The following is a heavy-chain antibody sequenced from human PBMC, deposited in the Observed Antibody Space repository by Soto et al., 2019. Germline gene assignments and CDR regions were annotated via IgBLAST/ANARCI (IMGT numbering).Heavy chain of an antibody. Sequence: GGSLRLSCAASGFTSSSYTLNWVRRAPGKGLEWVATSSDRRTGNTHYSDSVRGRFTLSRDYSRNILFLQMDRLRADDTALYYCTTWMTAHFDYWGRGTHVTVSS. V-gene: IGHV3-23*01. D-gene: IGHD2-21*02. J-gene: IGHJ4*02. CDR2: SSDRRTGNT. CDR3: TTWMTAHFDY. CDR1: GFTSSSYT.